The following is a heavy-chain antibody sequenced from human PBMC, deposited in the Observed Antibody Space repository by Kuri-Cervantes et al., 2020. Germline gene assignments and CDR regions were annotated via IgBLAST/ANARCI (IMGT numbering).Heavy chain of an antibody. CDR3: ARGVRGPRENYMDV. Sequence: GESLKISCAASGFTFSSYAMHWVRQAPGKGLEYVSAISSNGGSTYYADSVKGRFTISRDNSKNTLYLQMGSLRAEDMAVYYCARGVRGPRENYMDVWGKGTTVTVYS. J-gene: IGHJ6*03. V-gene: IGHV3-64*02. CDR1: GFTFSSYA. CDR2: ISSNGGST. D-gene: IGHD3-10*01.